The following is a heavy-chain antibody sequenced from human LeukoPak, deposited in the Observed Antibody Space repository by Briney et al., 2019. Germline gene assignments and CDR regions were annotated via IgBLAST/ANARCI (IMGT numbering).Heavy chain of an antibody. CDR1: GFTFGDYA. J-gene: IGHJ4*02. CDR3: TRVPLVVPAAIYPAKPPY. CDR2: IRSKAYGGTT. D-gene: IGHD2-2*02. V-gene: IGHV3-49*04. Sequence: GGSLRLSCTASGFTFGDYAMSWVRQAPGKGLEWVGFIRSKAYGGTTEYAASVKGRFTISRDDSKSIAYLQMNSLKTEDTAVYYCTRVPLVVPAAIYPAKPPYWGQGTLVTVSS.